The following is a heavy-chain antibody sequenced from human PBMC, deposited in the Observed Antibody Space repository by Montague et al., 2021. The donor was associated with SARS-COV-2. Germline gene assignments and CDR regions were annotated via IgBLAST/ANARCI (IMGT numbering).Heavy chain of an antibody. CDR3: ARDRGRYFGSGGYNWLDP. CDR1: GGSISPYY. V-gene: IGHV4-59*01. D-gene: IGHD3-10*01. CDR2: ISYTGNT. Sequence: SETLSLTCTVSGGSISPYYWTWIRQPPGKGLEWIGYISYTGNTNYNPSLKSRVTISVDTSKNQFSLTLKSVTAADTAVYYCARDRGRYFGSGGYNWLDPWGQGTLVTVSS. J-gene: IGHJ5*02.